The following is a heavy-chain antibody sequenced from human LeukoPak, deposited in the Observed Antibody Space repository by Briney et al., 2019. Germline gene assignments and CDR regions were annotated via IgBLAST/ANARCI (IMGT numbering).Heavy chain of an antibody. V-gene: IGHV3-33*06. D-gene: IGHD4-11*01. CDR2: IWNDGSNK. Sequence: GGSLRLSCAASGFTFSHYGMHWVRQSPGKGLEWVAVIWNDGSNKYYADSVKGRFTISRDNSKNTVYLHMDSLRAEDTALYYCAKDDQRGFDYSNSLEYWGQGTLVTVSS. CDR1: GFTFSHYG. J-gene: IGHJ4*02. CDR3: AKDDQRGFDYSNSLEY.